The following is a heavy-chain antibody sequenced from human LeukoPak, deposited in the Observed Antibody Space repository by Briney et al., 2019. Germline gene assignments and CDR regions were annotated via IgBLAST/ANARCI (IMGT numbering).Heavy chain of an antibody. Sequence: RGSLRLSCVASGFTFSSYSMNCVPQAPGKGLEWVSSISSSSSYIYYAETVKGRFTLSRDNAKKSLYLQMKSPRAEDTAVYYCARERMAMVRGVITYYYGMDDWGQGTTVTVSS. CDR3: ARERMAMVRGVITYYYGMDD. CDR1: GFTFSSYS. CDR2: ISSSSSYI. V-gene: IGHV3-21*01. D-gene: IGHD3-10*01. J-gene: IGHJ6*02.